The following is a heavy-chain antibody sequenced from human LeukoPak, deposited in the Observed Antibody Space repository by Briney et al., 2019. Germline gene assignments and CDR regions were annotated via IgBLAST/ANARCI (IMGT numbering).Heavy chain of an antibody. Sequence: SETLSLTCTVSADAITRTSYFWGWIRQSPGKGLEWIGSIYYSGTTYYNPSLKSRVTISVDTSKNQFSLHLNSVTAADTAVYYCASLGPYSSTWYGDYWGHGTQVTVSS. J-gene: IGHJ4*01. CDR3: ASLGPYSSTWYGDY. V-gene: IGHV4-39*01. CDR1: ADAITRTSYF. D-gene: IGHD6-13*01. CDR2: IYYSGTT.